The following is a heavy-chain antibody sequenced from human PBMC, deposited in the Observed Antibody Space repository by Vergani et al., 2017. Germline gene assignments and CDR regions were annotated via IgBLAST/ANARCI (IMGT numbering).Heavy chain of an antibody. CDR3: ARDVGYYGSGSYGDNWFDP. Sequence: VQLVESGGGVVQPGRSLRLSCAASGFTFSSYAMHWVRQAPGKGLEWVSYISSSSSYTNYADSVKGRFTISRDNAKNSLYLQMNSLRAEDTAVYYCARDVGYYGSGSYGDNWFDPWGQGTLVTVSS. J-gene: IGHJ5*02. D-gene: IGHD3-10*01. V-gene: IGHV3-21*05. CDR2: ISSSSSYT. CDR1: GFTFSSYA.